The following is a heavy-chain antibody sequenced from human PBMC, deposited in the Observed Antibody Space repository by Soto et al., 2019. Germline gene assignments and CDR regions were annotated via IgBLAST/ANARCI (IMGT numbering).Heavy chain of an antibody. D-gene: IGHD1-1*01. J-gene: IGHJ6*03. CDR1: GYTFTSYA. Sequence: ASVTVSCKASGYTFTSYAMHWVRQAPGQRLEWMGWINAGNGNTKYSQKFQGRVTITRDTSASTAYMELSSLRSEDTAVYYCARGVRERRYYYYYMDVWGKGTTVTISS. V-gene: IGHV1-3*01. CDR2: INAGNGNT. CDR3: ARGVRERRYYYYYMDV.